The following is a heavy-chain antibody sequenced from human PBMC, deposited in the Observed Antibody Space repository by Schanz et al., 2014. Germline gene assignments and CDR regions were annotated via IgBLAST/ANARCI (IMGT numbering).Heavy chain of an antibody. CDR1: GFTVSNSY. V-gene: IGHV3-33*08. CDR3: ARGVRIDY. J-gene: IGHJ4*02. Sequence: VQLVDSGGGLVQPGGSLRLSCAASGFTVSNSYIHWVRQAPGKGLEWVAIIWYDGSNKYYADSVKGRFTISRDNSKNTLFLQMSSLRAEDTAVYYCARGVRIDYWGQGTLVTVSS. D-gene: IGHD3-3*01. CDR2: IWYDGSNK.